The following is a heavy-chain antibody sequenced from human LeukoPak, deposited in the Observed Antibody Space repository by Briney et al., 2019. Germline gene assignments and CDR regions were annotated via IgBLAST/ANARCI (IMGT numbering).Heavy chain of an antibody. CDR3: ASRGGGLEYDAFDI. J-gene: IGHJ3*02. CDR1: GFTFSSYA. D-gene: IGHD1-1*01. Sequence: PGGSLRLSCAASGFTFSSYAMSWVRQAPGKGLEWVSTLSGSCGTTYYADSVKGRFTISRDNYKNTLYLKMHSLRAEEPPVFSCASRGGGLEYDAFDIWGQGTMVTVSS. CDR2: LSGSCGTT. V-gene: IGHV3-23*01.